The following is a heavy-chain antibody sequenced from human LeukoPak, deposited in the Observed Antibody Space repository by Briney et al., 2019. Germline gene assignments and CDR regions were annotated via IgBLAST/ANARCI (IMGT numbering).Heavy chain of an antibody. CDR1: GFTFSSYA. J-gene: IGHJ4*02. D-gene: IGHD2-2*01. Sequence: GGSLRLSCAASGFTFSSYAMSWVRQAPGKGLEWVSTVSGSAATTYYADSVKGRFTISRDNAKNSPYLQMNSLRAEDTAVYYCARRYCSSTSCLIDYWGQGTLVTVSS. V-gene: IGHV3-23*01. CDR2: VSGSAATT. CDR3: ARRYCSSTSCLIDY.